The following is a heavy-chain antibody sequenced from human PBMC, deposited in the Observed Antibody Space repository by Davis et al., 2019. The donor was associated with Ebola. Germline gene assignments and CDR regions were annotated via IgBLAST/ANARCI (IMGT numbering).Heavy chain of an antibody. D-gene: IGHD6-6*01. J-gene: IGHJ5*02. CDR2: IRSKANNYAT. CDR1: GFTFSGSA. V-gene: IGHV3-73*01. CDR3: ARVRVYSSSSYWFDP. Sequence: GESLKISCAASGFTFSGSAMHWVRQASGKGLEWVGRIRSKANNYATAYAASVKGRFTISRDDSKNTAYLQMNSLKTEDTAVYYCARVRVYSSSSYWFDPWGQGTLVTVSS.